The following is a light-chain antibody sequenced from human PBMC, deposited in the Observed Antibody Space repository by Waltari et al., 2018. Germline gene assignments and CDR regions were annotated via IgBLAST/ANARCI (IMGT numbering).Light chain of an antibody. CDR1: QSVSSRY. J-gene: IGKJ5*01. Sequence: IVLTQSPGTLSLSPGERATLSCRARQSVSSRYLAWYQQKPGQAPRVVIYRASGRATGIPDRFSGSGSGTDFTLTISRLEPEDFAMYYCQEFGSSPTVTFGQGTRLEIK. CDR3: QEFGSSPTVT. V-gene: IGKV3-20*01. CDR2: RAS.